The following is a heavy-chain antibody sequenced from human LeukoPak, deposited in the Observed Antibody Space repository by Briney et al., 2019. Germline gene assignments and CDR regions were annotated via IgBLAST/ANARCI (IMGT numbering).Heavy chain of an antibody. V-gene: IGHV3-30*02. D-gene: IGHD3-3*01. Sequence: PGGSLRLSCAASGFSFSNYGINWVRQAPGKGLEWVAFIRYDGSNQFYVDSVKGRFIISRDNSKNTVFLQMHRLRAEDTAMYYCAKDRGSGKFLAWLLDALHVWGRGTMVTVSS. CDR3: AKDRGSGKFLAWLLDALHV. CDR2: IRYDGSNQ. J-gene: IGHJ3*01. CDR1: GFSFSNYG.